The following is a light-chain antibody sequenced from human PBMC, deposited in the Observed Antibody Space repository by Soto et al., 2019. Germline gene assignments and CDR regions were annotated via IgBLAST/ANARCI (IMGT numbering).Light chain of an antibody. Sequence: DIQMHQSPFTQSESVGARDTLNCRASQSISGWLAWYQQKPGKAPKILIYDVSSLESGVPSRFSGRGSGTEFTLTISGLHPDDFATYYCQQYITYHTLGQGTKVDIK. CDR3: QQYITYHT. J-gene: IGKJ1*01. CDR1: QSISGW. CDR2: DVS. V-gene: IGKV1-5*01.